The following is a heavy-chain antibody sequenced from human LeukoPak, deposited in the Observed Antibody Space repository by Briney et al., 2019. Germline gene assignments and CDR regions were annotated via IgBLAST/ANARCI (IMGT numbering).Heavy chain of an antibody. Sequence: ASGKGSCQASGYNLTRKYINWVRPAPGQGIEWMGMIYPRDGSTSYAQKFQGRVTVTRDTSTSTVHMELSGLRSEDTAVYYCARDQEGFDYWGQGTLVTVSS. CDR3: ARDQEGFDY. CDR1: GYNLTRKY. V-gene: IGHV1-46*01. CDR2: IYPRDGST. J-gene: IGHJ4*02.